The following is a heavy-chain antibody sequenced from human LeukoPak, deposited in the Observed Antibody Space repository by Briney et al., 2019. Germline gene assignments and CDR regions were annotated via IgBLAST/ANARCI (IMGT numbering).Heavy chain of an antibody. CDR3: ARRVDYGDYHFDY. CDR1: GYTFTSYD. V-gene: IGHV1-8*01. D-gene: IGHD4-17*01. CDR2: MNPNSGNT. Sequence: ASVKVSCKASGYTFTSYDINWVRQATGQGLEWMGWMNPNSGNTGYAQKFQGRDTMTRNTSISTAYMELSSLRPEDTAVYYCARRVDYGDYHFDYWGQGTLVTVSS. J-gene: IGHJ4*02.